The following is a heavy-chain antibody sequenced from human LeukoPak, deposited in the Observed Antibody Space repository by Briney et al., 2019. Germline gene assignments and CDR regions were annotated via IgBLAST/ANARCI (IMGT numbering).Heavy chain of an antibody. CDR1: GGTFSSYA. Sequence: ASVKVSCKASGGTFSSYAISWVRQAPGQGLEWMGGIIPIFGTANYAQKFQGRVTITADESTSTAYMELSSLRSEDTAVYYCAREAAPGIAAAGDYYYYYYMDVWGKGTTVTVSS. V-gene: IGHV1-69*13. CDR3: AREAAPGIAAAGDYYYYYYMDV. CDR2: IIPIFGTA. J-gene: IGHJ6*03. D-gene: IGHD6-13*01.